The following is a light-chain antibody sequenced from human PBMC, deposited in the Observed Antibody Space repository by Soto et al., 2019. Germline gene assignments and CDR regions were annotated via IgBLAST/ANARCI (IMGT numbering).Light chain of an antibody. CDR3: YSYTSSSTVL. J-gene: IGLJ2*01. CDR2: DVS. CDR1: SSEIGGYNY. V-gene: IGLV2-14*01. Sequence: QSVLTQPASVSGSPGQSITISCTGISSEIGGYNYVSWYQQHPGKAPKLMIYDVSNRRSGVSNRFFGSKSGNTASLTISGLQAEDEADYYCYSYTSSSTVLFGGGTKLTVL.